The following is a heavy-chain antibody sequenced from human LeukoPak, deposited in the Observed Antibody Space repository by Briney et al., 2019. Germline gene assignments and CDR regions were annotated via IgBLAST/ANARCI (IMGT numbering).Heavy chain of an antibody. D-gene: IGHD5-12*01. V-gene: IGHV1-2*02. J-gene: IGHJ4*02. CDR2: INPNSGGT. CDR1: GYTFTGYY. CDR3: ARDGWDIVATLPLGDY. Sequence: ASVKVSCKASGYTFTGYYIHWVRQAPGQGLEWMGWINPNSGGTNYAQRFQGRVTVTRDTSISTVYMELSRLRSDDTAVYYCARDGWDIVATLPLGDYWGQGTLVTVSS.